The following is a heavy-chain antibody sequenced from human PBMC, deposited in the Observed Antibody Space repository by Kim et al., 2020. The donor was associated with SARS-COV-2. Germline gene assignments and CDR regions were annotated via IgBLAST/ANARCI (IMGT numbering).Heavy chain of an antibody. CDR2: IWYDGSNK. CDR1: GLTFSNYG. CDR3: VRDAKGPFDY. V-gene: IGHV3-33*01. J-gene: IGHJ4*02. Sequence: GGTLRLSCAASGLTFSNYGMHWVRQAPGKGLEWVAAIWYDGSNKYYADSVRGRFTISRDNSKNMVYLQMSSLRAEDTAVYYCVRDAKGPFDYWGQGTRVT.